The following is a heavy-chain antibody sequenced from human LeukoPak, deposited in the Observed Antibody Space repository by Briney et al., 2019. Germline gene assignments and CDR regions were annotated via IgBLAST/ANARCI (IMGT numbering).Heavy chain of an antibody. V-gene: IGHV3-23*01. CDR1: GFTFSNYA. Sequence: GGSLRLSCEASGFTFSNYAMSWVRQAPGKGLEWVSAISGSGGSTYYADSVKGRSTISRDNSKNTLYLQMNSLRAEDTAVYYCAKDREWELPYDAFDIWGQGTMVTVSS. J-gene: IGHJ3*02. CDR2: ISGSGGST. CDR3: AKDREWELPYDAFDI. D-gene: IGHD1-26*01.